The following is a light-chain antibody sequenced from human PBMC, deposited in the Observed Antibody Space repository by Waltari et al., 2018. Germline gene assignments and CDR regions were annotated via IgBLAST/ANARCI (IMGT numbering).Light chain of an antibody. V-gene: IGKV3-20*01. J-gene: IGKJ1*01. CDR1: QSVSRW. Sequence: EIVFTQSPGTLSLSPGERATLSCRASQSVSRWLAWYQQKPGQAPRLLIYGASSRATGIPDRFSGSGSGTDFSLTISRLEPEDFAVYYCQKYGTLPATFGQGTKVEIK. CDR3: QKYGTLPAT. CDR2: GAS.